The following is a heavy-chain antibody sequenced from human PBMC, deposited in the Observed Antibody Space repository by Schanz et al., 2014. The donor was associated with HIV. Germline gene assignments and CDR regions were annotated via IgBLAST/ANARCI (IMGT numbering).Heavy chain of an antibody. CDR1: GYTFTTYY. D-gene: IGHD2-21*01. V-gene: IGHV1-69*01. J-gene: IGHJ5*02. CDR3: ARDDVLDSLAS. CDR2: IIPIFGAA. Sequence: QVQLVQSGAEVKKPGASVKVSCKASGYTFTTYYMHWVRQAPGHALEWMGGIIPIFGAAKNAPKFQGRVTITADESTSTAYMELTGLNPEDTAIYYCARDDVLDSLASWGQGTLVTVSS.